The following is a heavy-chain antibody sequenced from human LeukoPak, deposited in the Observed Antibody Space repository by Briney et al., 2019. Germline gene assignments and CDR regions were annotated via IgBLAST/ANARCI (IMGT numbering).Heavy chain of an antibody. CDR1: GDSISTSNSY. CDR2: IYYSGNT. D-gene: IGHD6-19*01. Sequence: KPSETLSLTCTVSGDSISTSNSYWGWIRQPPGKGLEWIGSIYYSGNTYYNASLKSRVTISVDTSKNQFSLKLTSVTAADTAVYYCARARLYSSGWFTLAGRGETFYYFDYWGQGTLVTVSS. J-gene: IGHJ4*02. CDR3: ARARLYSSGWFTLAGRGETFYYFDY. V-gene: IGHV4-39*01.